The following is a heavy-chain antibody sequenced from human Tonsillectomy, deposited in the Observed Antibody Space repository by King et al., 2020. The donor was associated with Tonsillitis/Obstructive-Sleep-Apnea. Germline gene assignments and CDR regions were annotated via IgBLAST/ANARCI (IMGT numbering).Heavy chain of an antibody. V-gene: IGHV4-31*03. Sequence: QLQESGPGLVKPSQTLSLTCTVSGDSISSGGYYWSWIRQHPGKGLEWIGYIYYSGSTYYNPSLKNRVTISVDTSKNQFSLKLSSVNAADTAVYYCARGRPTGDCFAYWGQGTLVTVSS. D-gene: IGHD7-27*01. CDR2: IYYSGST. CDR3: ARGRPTGDCFAY. CDR1: GDSISSGGYY. J-gene: IGHJ4*02.